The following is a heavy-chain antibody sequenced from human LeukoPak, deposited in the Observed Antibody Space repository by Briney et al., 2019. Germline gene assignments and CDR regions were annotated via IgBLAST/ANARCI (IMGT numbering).Heavy chain of an antibody. CDR3: ARMPEAFHY. CDR2: IYYSGST. Sequence: SETLSLTCTVSGGSISSYYWSWIRQPPGKGLEWIGYIYYSGSTNYNPSLKSRVTISVDTSKNQFSLKLSSVTAADTAVYYCARMPEAFHYWGQGTLVTVSS. J-gene: IGHJ4*02. CDR1: GGSISSYY. D-gene: IGHD2-2*01. V-gene: IGHV4-59*08.